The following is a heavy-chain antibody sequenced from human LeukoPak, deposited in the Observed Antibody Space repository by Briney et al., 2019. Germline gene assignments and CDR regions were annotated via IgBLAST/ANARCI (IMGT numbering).Heavy chain of an antibody. J-gene: IGHJ4*02. V-gene: IGHV4-4*07. CDR1: GGSTSSYY. CDR3: ARGGTLAAAASDFDY. CDR2: IYTSGST. Sequence: SETLSLTCTVSGGSTSSYYWSWIRRPAGKGLEWIGRIYTSGSTNYNPSLKSRVTMSVDTSKNQFSLKLSSVTAADTAVYYCARGGTLAAAASDFDYWGQGTLVTVSS. D-gene: IGHD6-13*01.